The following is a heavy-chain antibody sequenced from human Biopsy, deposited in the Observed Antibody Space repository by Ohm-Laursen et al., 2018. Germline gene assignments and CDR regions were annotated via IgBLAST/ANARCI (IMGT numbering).Heavy chain of an antibody. CDR1: GGIFSSYA. CDR3: AREYPEGDV. D-gene: IGHD2-2*02. Sequence: SVKVSCKASGGIFSSYAMSWVRQAPGQGLEWMGRIIPLLGITNYAQKFQGRVTISADKSTSTAYMELSNLRSEDTAVYYCAREYPEGDVWGQGTTVTVSS. J-gene: IGHJ6*02. CDR2: IIPLLGIT. V-gene: IGHV1-69*04.